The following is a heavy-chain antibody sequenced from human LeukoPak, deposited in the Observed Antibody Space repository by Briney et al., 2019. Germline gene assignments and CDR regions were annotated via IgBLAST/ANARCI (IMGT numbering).Heavy chain of an antibody. CDR1: GGSISSYY. Sequence: SETLSLTCTVSGGSISSYYWSWIRQPPGKGLEWIGYIYYSGSNNYNPSLKSRVTISVDTSKNQFSLKLSSVTAADAAVYYCARGVSSSWYGGNWFDPWGQGTLVTVSS. J-gene: IGHJ5*02. CDR2: IYYSGSN. D-gene: IGHD6-13*01. CDR3: ARGVSSSWYGGNWFDP. V-gene: IGHV4-59*01.